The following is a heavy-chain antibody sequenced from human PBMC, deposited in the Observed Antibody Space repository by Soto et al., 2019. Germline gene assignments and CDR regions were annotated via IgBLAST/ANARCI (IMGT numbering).Heavy chain of an antibody. V-gene: IGHV3-23*01. CDR3: AQIIATAGTAY. Sequence: EVQLLESGGGFVQPGGSLRLSCAASGFTFSSYPMAWVRQAPGKGLEWVSSIGGITVNTYYADSVKGRFTISRDNSKNTLYLQMDSLRAEDTAVYYCAQIIATAGTAYWGQGTLVTVSS. CDR1: GFTFSSYP. D-gene: IGHD6-13*01. J-gene: IGHJ4*02. CDR2: IGGITVNT.